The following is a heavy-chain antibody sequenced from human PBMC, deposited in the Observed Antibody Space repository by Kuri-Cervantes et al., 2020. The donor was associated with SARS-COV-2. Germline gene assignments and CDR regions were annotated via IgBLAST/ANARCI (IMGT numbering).Heavy chain of an antibody. CDR1: GFTFSSYE. D-gene: IGHD1-1*01. V-gene: IGHV3-48*03. CDR2: ISSSGSTI. CDR3: VRDGDHWNFDY. J-gene: IGHJ4*02. Sequence: GESLKISCAASGFTFSSYEMNWVRQAPGKGLEWVSYISSSGSTIYYADSVKGRFTISRDNAKNSLYLQMNSLRAEDAAVYYCVRDGDHWNFDYWGQGTLVTVSS.